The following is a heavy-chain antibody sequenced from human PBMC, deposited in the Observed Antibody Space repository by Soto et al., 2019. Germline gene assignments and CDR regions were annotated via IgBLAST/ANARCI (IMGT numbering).Heavy chain of an antibody. CDR1: GFSLSTSGVG. CDR2: IYCDDDK. J-gene: IGHJ5*02. CDR3: AHRRAYCSGGSCYYNWFDP. Sequence: QITLKESGPTLVKPTQTLTLTCTFSGFSLSTSGVGVGWIRHPPGKALEWLALIYCDDDKRYSPSLNSRLTITNDTSKNQVVLTMTNMDPVDTATYYCAHRRAYCSGGSCYYNWFDPWGQGTLVTVSS. D-gene: IGHD2-15*01. V-gene: IGHV2-5*02.